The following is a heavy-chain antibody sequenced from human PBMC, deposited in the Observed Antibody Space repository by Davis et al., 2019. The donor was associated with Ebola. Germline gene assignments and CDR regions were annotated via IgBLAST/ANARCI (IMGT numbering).Heavy chain of an antibody. J-gene: IGHJ3*02. Sequence: SETLSLTCTVPGGSIRSYYWSWIRQPPGKGPEWIGYIYYSGSTNYNPSLKSRVTISVDTSKNQFSLKLSSVTAADTAVYYCAREPNGDYDAFDIWGQGTMVTVSS. V-gene: IGHV4-59*01. CDR2: IYYSGST. CDR1: GGSIRSYY. D-gene: IGHD4-17*01. CDR3: AREPNGDYDAFDI.